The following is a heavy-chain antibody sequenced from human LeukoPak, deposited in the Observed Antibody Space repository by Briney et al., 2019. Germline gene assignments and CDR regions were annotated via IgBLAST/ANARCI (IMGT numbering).Heavy chain of an antibody. Sequence: PGGXXXLSCXXSXVXFSSYSMXWVRQAPGKGLEWVSYISSSSSTIYYADSVKGRFTISRDNAKNSLYLQMNSLRAEDTAVYYCARAGTGDYWGQGTLVTVSS. J-gene: IGHJ4*02. CDR2: ISSSSSTI. D-gene: IGHD6-13*01. CDR3: ARAGTGDY. CDR1: XVXFSSYS. V-gene: IGHV3-48*04.